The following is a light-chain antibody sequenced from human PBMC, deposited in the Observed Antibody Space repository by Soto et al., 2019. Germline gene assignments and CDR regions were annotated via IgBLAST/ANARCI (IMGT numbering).Light chain of an antibody. J-gene: IGKJ1*01. V-gene: IGKV3-20*01. CDR1: QSVSSSY. CDR2: GAS. CDR3: QQYNNWPRT. Sequence: GLTQSAGTLSLSPGERATLSCRASQSVSSSYLAWYQQKPGQAPRLLIYGASSRATGIPDRFSGSGSGTEFTLTISSLQSEDFAVYYCQQYNNWPRTFGQGTKVDIK.